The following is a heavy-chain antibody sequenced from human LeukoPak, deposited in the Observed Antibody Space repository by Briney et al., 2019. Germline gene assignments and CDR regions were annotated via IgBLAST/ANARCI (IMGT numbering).Heavy chain of an antibody. CDR1: GFTFISYW. Sequence: GGSLRLSCAASGFTFISYWLTWVRQAPGKGLEWVTFMRYDGKNKYFADSVKGRFTISRDNSKNTVYLQMDSLRPEDTAMYYCAKERTRVTGGWTWGQGTLVTVSS. CDR2: MRYDGKNK. D-gene: IGHD2-21*02. J-gene: IGHJ5*02. CDR3: AKERTRVTGGWT. V-gene: IGHV3-30*02.